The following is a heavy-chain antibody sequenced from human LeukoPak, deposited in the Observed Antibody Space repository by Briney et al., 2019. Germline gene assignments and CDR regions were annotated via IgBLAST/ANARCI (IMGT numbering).Heavy chain of an antibody. Sequence: PSETLSLTCSVSGGFISSSDYYWGWICQSPGKGLEWIVSSFQSGSPYYNPSLKSRITISVDTYKNQFCRKLNYVADAERAVYYCARATATGSWGLFYYCAQGTQVIVSS. J-gene: IGHJ4*02. CDR3: ARATATGSWGLFYY. CDR2: SFQSGSP. CDR1: GGFISSSDYY. V-gene: IGHV4-39*01. D-gene: IGHD1-1*01.